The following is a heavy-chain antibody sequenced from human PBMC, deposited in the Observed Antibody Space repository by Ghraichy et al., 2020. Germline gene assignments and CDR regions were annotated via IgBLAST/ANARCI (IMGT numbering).Heavy chain of an antibody. CDR2: LSGATGST. D-gene: IGHD3-10*01. J-gene: IGHJ6*02. V-gene: IGHV3-23*01. CDR3: AKDPVSMVRGVTFNYYYYYGIDV. CDR1: GFTFSNYA. Sequence: GGSLRLSCAASGFTFSNYAMYWVRQAPGKGLEWVSTLSGATGSTYYADSVEGRFTISRDNSRNTLYLQMNSLRAEDMAIYYCAKDPVSMVRGVTFNYYYYYGIDVRGQGTTVTVSS.